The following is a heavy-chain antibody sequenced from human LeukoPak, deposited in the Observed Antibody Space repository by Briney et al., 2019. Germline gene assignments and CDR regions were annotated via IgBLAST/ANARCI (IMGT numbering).Heavy chain of an antibody. Sequence: SETLSLTCTVSGGSVSSGSYYWSWIRQPPGKGLEWIGYIYYSGSTNYNPSLKSRVTISVDTSKNQFSLKLSSVTAADTAVYYCARGYYDFWSGYSDAFDIWGQGTMVTVSS. CDR1: GGSVSSGSYY. D-gene: IGHD3-3*01. CDR3: ARGYYDFWSGYSDAFDI. V-gene: IGHV4-61*01. J-gene: IGHJ3*02. CDR2: IYYSGST.